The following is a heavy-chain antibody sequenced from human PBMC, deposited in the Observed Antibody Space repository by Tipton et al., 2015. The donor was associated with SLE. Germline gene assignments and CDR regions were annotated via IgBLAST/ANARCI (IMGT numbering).Heavy chain of an antibody. CDR2: IYYSGST. CDR3: ARDLGRLYFDY. V-gene: IGHV4-61*08. J-gene: IGHJ4*02. D-gene: IGHD3-16*01. CDR1: GGSISSSGYY. Sequence: LRLSCTVSGGSISSSGYYWSWIRQPPGKGLEWIGYIYYSGSTNYNPSLKSRVTISVDTSKNQFSLKLSSVTAADTAVYYCARDLGRLYFDYWGQGTLVTVSS.